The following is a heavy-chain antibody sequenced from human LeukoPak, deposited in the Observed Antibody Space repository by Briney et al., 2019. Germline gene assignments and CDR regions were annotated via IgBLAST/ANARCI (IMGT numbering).Heavy chain of an antibody. CDR2: ISGSGGST. D-gene: IGHD3-10*01. J-gene: IGHJ4*02. CDR3: AKGVDYYGSGSYHPYFDY. Sequence: GGSLRLSCAASGFTFSSYAMSWVRQAPGKGLEWVSAISGSGGSTYYADSVKGRFTISRDNSKTTLYLQMTSLRAEDTAVYYCAKGVDYYGSGSYHPYFDYWGQGTLVTVSS. CDR1: GFTFSSYA. V-gene: IGHV3-23*01.